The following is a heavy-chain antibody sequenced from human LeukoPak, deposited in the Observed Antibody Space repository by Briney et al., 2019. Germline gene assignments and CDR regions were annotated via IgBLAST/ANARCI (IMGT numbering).Heavy chain of an antibody. D-gene: IGHD2-2*01. J-gene: IGHJ5*01. Sequence: GGSLRLSCAASGFTFSSSAMSWVRQVPGKGLEWVSGISASGGSTSYADSVRGRFTISRDNSKNTLYVQMNSLRDEDTAVYYCASARGNSVPYNWFDSWGQGALVTVSS. CDR2: ISASGGST. CDR3: ASARGNSVPYNWFDS. CDR1: GFTFSSSA. V-gene: IGHV3-23*01.